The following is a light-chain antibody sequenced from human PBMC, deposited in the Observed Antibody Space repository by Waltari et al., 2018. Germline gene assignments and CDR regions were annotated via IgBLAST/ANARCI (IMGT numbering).Light chain of an antibody. J-gene: IGKJ4*01. Sequence: EIVLTQSPVTLYLSPGESATLSCRASQSVSSYLAWYQQKPGQAPRLLIYDASNRATGIPARFSGSGSGTDCTLTISSLEPEDFAVYYCQQRSNWSPLTFGGGTKVEIK. V-gene: IGKV3-11*01. CDR3: QQRSNWSPLT. CDR2: DAS. CDR1: QSVSSY.